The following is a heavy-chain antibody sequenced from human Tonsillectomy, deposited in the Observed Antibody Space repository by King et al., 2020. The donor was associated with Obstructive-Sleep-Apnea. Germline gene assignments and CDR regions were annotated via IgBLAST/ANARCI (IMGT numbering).Heavy chain of an antibody. J-gene: IGHJ6*02. CDR2: IYPEDSDT. CDR3: AIRVRRYCSADTCYNAMDV. Sequence: VQLVESGAEVKKPGEALKISCKGSGYSFTSFWIGWVRQMPGKGLEWMGIIYPEDSDTRYSPSFQGQVTISADKSISTAYLQWSSLKASDTAIYYCAIRVRRYCSADTCYNAMDVWGQGTTVTVSS. D-gene: IGHD2-15*01. CDR1: GYSFTSFW. V-gene: IGHV5-51*01.